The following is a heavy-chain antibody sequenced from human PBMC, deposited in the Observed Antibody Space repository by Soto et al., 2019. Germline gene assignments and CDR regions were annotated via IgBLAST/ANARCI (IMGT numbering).Heavy chain of an antibody. J-gene: IGHJ5*02. V-gene: IGHV4-34*01. Sequence: TLSLTCAVYGGSFSGYYWSWIRQPPGKGLEWIGEINHSGSTNYNPSLKSRVTISVDTSKNQFSLKLSSVTAADTAVYYCARGRKNYYGSGSYYTFFPLNWFDPWGQGTLVTVPQ. CDR3: ARGRKNYYGSGSYYTFFPLNWFDP. D-gene: IGHD3-10*01. CDR1: GGSFSGYY. CDR2: INHSGST.